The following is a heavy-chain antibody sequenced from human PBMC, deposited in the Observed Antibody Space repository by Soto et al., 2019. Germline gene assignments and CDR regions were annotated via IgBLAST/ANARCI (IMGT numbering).Heavy chain of an antibody. J-gene: IGHJ4*02. CDR1: GFTFSSYR. D-gene: IGHD5-18*01. CDR2: ISSSSSTI. CDR3: ATVDTVVGY. V-gene: IGHV3-48*02. Sequence: GGSLRLSCAASGFTFSSYRMNWVRQAPGKGLEWVSYISSSSSTIYYADSVKGRFTISRDNAKNSLYLQMNSLIDEDTAVYYCATVDTVVGYWGQGNLVTVSS.